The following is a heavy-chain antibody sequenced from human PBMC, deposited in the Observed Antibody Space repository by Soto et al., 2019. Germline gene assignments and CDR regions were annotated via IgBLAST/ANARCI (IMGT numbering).Heavy chain of an antibody. D-gene: IGHD6-13*01. Sequence: SGPTLVNPTQPLTLTCTFSGFSLSTSGVGVGWIRQPPGKALEWLALIYWNDDKRYSPSLKGRLTITKDTSKNQVVLTMTSMDPVDTATYYCANSPVLGIIAAAGPDYWGQGTLVTVSS. CDR2: IYWNDDK. CDR3: ANSPVLGIIAAAGPDY. J-gene: IGHJ4*02. CDR1: GFSLSTSGVG. V-gene: IGHV2-5*01.